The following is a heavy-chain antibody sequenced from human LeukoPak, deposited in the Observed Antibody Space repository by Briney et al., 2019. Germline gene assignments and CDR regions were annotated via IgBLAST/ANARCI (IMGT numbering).Heavy chain of an antibody. D-gene: IGHD5-18*01. V-gene: IGHV4-59*06. CDR3: ARADRIQLWAIDY. CDR1: GDSISSFY. J-gene: IGHJ4*02. CDR2: IYYSGST. Sequence: SETLSLTCTVSGDSISSFYWSWIRQPPGKGLEWIGYIYYSGSTYYNPSLKSRVTISVDTSKNQFSLKLSSVTAADTAVYYCARADRIQLWAIDYWGQGTLVTVSS.